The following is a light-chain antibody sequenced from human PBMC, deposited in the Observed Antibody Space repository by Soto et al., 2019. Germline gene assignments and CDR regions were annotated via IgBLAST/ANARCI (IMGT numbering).Light chain of an antibody. V-gene: IGKV3-20*01. CDR3: QQFGSSPLYT. CDR2: GAS. CDR1: QSVSSTY. Sequence: EIVLTQSPGTLSLSPGERVTLSCRASQSVSSTYLAWYQQKPGQAPRLLIYGASSRATGIPGRFSGSGSGTDFPLTISRLETEDFAVYCCQQFGSSPLYTFGQGTKLEIK. J-gene: IGKJ2*01.